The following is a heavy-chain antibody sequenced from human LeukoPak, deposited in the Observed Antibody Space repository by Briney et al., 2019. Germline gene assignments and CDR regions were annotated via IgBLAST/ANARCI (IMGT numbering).Heavy chain of an antibody. CDR3: ARGKSGDYVYFDY. CDR1: GGSISSYY. CDR2: IYYSGST. V-gene: IGHV4-59*01. J-gene: IGHJ4*02. D-gene: IGHD4-17*01. Sequence: SETLSLTCTVSGGSISSYYWSWIRQPPGKGLEWIGYIYYSGSTNYNPSLKSRVTISVDTSKNQFSLKLSSVTAAGTAVYYCARGKSGDYVYFDYWGQGTLVTVSS.